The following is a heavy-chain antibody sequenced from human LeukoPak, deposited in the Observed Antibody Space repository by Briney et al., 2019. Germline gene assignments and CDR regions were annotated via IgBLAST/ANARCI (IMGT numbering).Heavy chain of an antibody. Sequence: PGGSLRLSCAASGFTFSSYEMNWVRQAPGKGLEWVSYISSGSGSIIYYADSVKGRFTISRDNAKNSLYLQMNSLRAEDTAVYYCAKDRGYYRYYFDYWGQGTLVTVSS. CDR2: ISSGSGSII. D-gene: IGHD3-22*01. V-gene: IGHV3-48*03. CDR3: AKDRGYYRYYFDY. J-gene: IGHJ4*02. CDR1: GFTFSSYE.